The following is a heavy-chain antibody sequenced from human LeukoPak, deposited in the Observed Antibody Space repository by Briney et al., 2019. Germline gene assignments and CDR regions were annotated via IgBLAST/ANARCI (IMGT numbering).Heavy chain of an antibody. CDR2: IYYSGST. D-gene: IGHD6-6*01. CDR1: GGSISSYY. J-gene: IGHJ6*02. Sequence: SETLSLTCTVSGGSISSYYWSWIRQPPGKGLEWIGYIYYSGSTNYNPSLKSRVTISVDTSKKQFSLKLSSVTAADTAVYYCARVEARHGNGMDVWGQGTAVTVSS. V-gene: IGHV4-59*01. CDR3: ARVEARHGNGMDV.